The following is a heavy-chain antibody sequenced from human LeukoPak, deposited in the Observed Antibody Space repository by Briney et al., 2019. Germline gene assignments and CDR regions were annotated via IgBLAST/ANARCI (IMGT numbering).Heavy chain of an antibody. CDR1: GFTFSSYG. J-gene: IGHJ4*02. CDR2: ISYDGSNK. V-gene: IGHV3-30*18. Sequence: GGSLRLSCAASGFTFSSYGMHWVRQAPGKGLEWVAVISYDGSNKYYADSVKGRFTISRDNSKNTLYLQMNSLRAEDTAVYYCAKDGDYWGQGTLVTVSS. CDR3: AKDGDY.